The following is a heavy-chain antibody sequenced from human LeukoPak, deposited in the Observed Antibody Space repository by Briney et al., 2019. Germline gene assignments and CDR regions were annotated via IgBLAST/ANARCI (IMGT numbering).Heavy chain of an antibody. CDR1: AGSRMGYY. D-gene: IGHD3-10*01. CDR3: ARGYGSGSYYNSFDY. V-gene: IGHV4-34*01. CDR2: INPSGST. Sequence: SETLALTCAVYAGSRMGYYWSGIRPPPGRGRVWMGGINPSGSTNYDPSLKSRVTISVDTSKNQFSLKLSSVTAADTAVYYCARGYGSGSYYNSFDYWGQGTLVTVSS. J-gene: IGHJ4*02.